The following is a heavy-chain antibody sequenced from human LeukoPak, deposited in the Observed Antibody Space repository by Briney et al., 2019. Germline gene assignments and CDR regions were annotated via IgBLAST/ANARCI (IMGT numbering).Heavy chain of an antibody. D-gene: IGHD6-13*01. CDR1: GYTFTSYY. J-gene: IGHJ6*03. V-gene: IGHV1-46*01. CDR2: INPSGGST. Sequence: GASVKVSCKASGYTFTSYYMHWVRQAPGQGLEWMGIINPSGGSTSYAQKFQGRVTITTDESTSTAYMELSSLRSEDTAVYYCARASYSSSWHYYYYYMDVWGKGTTVTVSS. CDR3: ARASYSSSWHYYYYYMDV.